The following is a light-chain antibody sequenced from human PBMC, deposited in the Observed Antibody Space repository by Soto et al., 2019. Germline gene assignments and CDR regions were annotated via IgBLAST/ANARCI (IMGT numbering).Light chain of an antibody. CDR3: ASITRSSTSV. CDR2: DVT. V-gene: IGLV2-14*01. CDR1: SSDVGGYEY. Sequence: QSALSQPASVSGSPGQSITISCTGTSSDVGGYEYVSWYQHQPDKAPKLIIYDVTNRPSGVSTRFSGSKSGNTASLTISGIQTEDEADYYCASITRSSTSVFGTRTKVTVL. J-gene: IGLJ1*01.